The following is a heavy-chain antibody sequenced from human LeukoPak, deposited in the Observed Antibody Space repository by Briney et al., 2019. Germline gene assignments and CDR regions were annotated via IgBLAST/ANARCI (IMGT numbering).Heavy chain of an antibody. D-gene: IGHD3-10*01. CDR3: ARDRAYGSGSYYFDY. CDR1: GYTFTSYG. V-gene: IGHV1-18*01. CDR2: ISAYNGNT. J-gene: IGHJ4*02. Sequence: GASVKVSCKASGYTFTSYGISWVRQAPGQGLEWMGWISAYNGNTNNAQKLQGRVTMTTDTSTSTAYMELRSLRSDDTAVYYCARDRAYGSGSYYFDYWGQGTLVTVSS.